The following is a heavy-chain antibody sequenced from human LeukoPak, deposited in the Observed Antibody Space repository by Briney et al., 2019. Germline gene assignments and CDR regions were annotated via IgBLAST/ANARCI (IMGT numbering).Heavy chain of an antibody. V-gene: IGHV3-7*01. D-gene: IGHD3-10*01. CDR2: IKQDGSDK. CDR3: AREAWGSGSYPPHY. Sequence: GGSLRLSCATSGFTFSNYWMSWVRRAPGKGLEWVANIKQDGSDKYYVDSVKGRFTISRDNSKNTLYLQMNSLRAEDTAVYYCAREAWGSGSYPPHYWGQGTLVTVSS. J-gene: IGHJ4*02. CDR1: GFTFSNYW.